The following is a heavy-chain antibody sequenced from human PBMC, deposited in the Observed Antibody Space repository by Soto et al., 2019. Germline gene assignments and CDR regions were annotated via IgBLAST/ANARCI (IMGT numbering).Heavy chain of an antibody. CDR1: GYTLTAYA. J-gene: IGHJ4*02. Sequence: ASVKVSCKTSGYTLTAYAMHWVRQAPGHSLESMGWINADNSNTKASEKFQGRVTITRDTVANAVYMELSGLTSEDTAVYYCARYFFDSSGYFDYWGQGTPVTVSS. D-gene: IGHD3-22*01. CDR3: ARYFFDSSGYFDY. CDR2: INADNSNT. V-gene: IGHV1-3*01.